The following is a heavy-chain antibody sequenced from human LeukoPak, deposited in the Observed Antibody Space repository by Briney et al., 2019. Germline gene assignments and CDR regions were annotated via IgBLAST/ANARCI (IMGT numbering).Heavy chain of an antibody. CDR2: INWNSDSI. D-gene: IGHD5-12*01. V-gene: IGHV3-9*01. J-gene: IGHJ4*02. CDR3: AINGGGDSGYGNFDY. CDR1: GFTFDDYA. Sequence: PGGSLRLSCAVSGFTFDDYAMHWVRQVPGKGLEWVSGINWNSDSIGYADSVKGRFTTFRDNAKNSLYLQMNSLRAEDTAFYYCAINGGGDSGYGNFDYRGQGALVTVSS.